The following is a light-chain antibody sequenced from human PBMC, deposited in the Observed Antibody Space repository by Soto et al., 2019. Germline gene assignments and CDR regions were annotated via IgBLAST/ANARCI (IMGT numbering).Light chain of an antibody. CDR1: QSLNSW. J-gene: IGKJ1*01. CDR2: DAS. Sequence: DIQVTQSPSTLSASVGDRVSITCRASQSLNSWLAWYQQKPGEAPKLLIYDASALPRGVPSRFSGSGSGTKFTLTIASLQPDDFATYYCQQYETFSGTFGPGTKVDIK. V-gene: IGKV1-5*01. CDR3: QQYETFSGT.